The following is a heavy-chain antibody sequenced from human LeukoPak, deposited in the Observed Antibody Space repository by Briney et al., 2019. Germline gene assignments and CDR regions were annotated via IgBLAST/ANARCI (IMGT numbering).Heavy chain of an antibody. CDR1: GFTFSSYA. CDR3: ASPRPGVRQLYYYYYYMDV. D-gene: IGHD3-10*01. V-gene: IGHV3-30*04. Sequence: GRSLRLSCAASGFTFSSYAMHWVRQAPGKGLEWVAVISYDGSNKYYADSVKGRFTISRDNSKNTLYLQMNSLRAEDTAVYYCASPRPGVRQLYYYYYYMDVWGKGTTVTVSS. J-gene: IGHJ6*03. CDR2: ISYDGSNK.